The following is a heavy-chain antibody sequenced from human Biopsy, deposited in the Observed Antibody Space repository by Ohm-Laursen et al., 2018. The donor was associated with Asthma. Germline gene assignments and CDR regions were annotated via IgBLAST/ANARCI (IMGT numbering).Heavy chain of an antibody. D-gene: IGHD3-22*01. CDR2: IYYSGST. CDR1: YGSITSGGYY. V-gene: IGHV4-31*03. Sequence: PSQTLSLTCTVSYGSITSGGYYWTWIRHHPGKGLEWIGFIYYSGSTYYNPSLKSRVSISIDTSKNQFSLKLSSVTAADTAVYYCARAQDYYDSRGYYRSFDYWGQGTLVTVSS. CDR3: ARAQDYYDSRGYYRSFDY. J-gene: IGHJ4*02.